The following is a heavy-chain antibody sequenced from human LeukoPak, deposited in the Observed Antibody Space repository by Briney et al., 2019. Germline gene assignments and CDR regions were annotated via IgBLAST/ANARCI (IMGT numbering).Heavy chain of an antibody. V-gene: IGHV1-18*01. CDR1: GYTFTSYG. CDR3: RRGALDSDFWSGYSYYFDY. J-gene: IGHJ4*02. Sequence: ASVKVSCKASGYTFTSYGISWVRQAPGQGLEWMGWISAYNGNTNYAQKLQGRVTITTDASTSTPYMELRSLRYDDTAVFYLRRGALDSDFWSGYSYYFDYWGQGTLVTVSS. CDR2: ISAYNGNT. D-gene: IGHD3-3*01.